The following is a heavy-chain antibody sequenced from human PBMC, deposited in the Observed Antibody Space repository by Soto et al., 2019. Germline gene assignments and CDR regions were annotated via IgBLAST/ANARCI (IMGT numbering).Heavy chain of an antibody. CDR3: AGGYGMNV. CDR1: GDSVSTNSAA. V-gene: IGHV6-1*01. J-gene: IGHJ6*02. Sequence: PSQTLSLTCVISGDSVSTNSAAWNWVRQSPSRGLEWLGRTYYTSKWFNDYAVSVKGRITINPDTSKNQFSLQLNSVTPEDTAAYYCAGGYGMNVWGQGTTVTVS. CDR2: TYYTSKWFN.